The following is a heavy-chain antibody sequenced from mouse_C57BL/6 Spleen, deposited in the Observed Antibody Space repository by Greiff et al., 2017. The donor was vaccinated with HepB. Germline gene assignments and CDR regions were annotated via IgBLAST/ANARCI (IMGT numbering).Heavy chain of an antibody. Sequence: VQLQQSGAELARPGASVKLSCKASGYTFTSYGISWVKQRTGQGLEWIGEIYPRSGNTYYNEKFKGKATLTADKSSSTAYMELRSLTSEDSAVYFCARGGASGGYFDVWGTGTTVTVSS. CDR3: ARGGASGGYFDV. CDR2: IYPRSGNT. J-gene: IGHJ1*03. D-gene: IGHD3-1*01. V-gene: IGHV1-81*01. CDR1: GYTFTSYG.